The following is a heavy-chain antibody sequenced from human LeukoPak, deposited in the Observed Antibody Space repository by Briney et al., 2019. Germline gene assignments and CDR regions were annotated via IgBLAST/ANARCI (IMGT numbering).Heavy chain of an antibody. D-gene: IGHD3-22*01. Sequence: GGSLRLSCAASGFTFSSYWMSWVRQAPGKGLEWVANIKQDGSEKYYVDSVKGRFTISRDNAKNSLYLQMNSLRAEDTAVYYCARSYDSSGYYYGELDYWGQGTLVTVSS. V-gene: IGHV3-7*01. CDR1: GFTFSSYW. CDR2: IKQDGSEK. J-gene: IGHJ4*02. CDR3: ARSYDSSGYYYGELDY.